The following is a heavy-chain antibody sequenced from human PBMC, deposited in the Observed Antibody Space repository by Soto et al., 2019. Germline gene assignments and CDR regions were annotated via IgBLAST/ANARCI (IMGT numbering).Heavy chain of an antibody. J-gene: IGHJ3*02. D-gene: IGHD2-15*01. CDR3: ARDREDIVVVVAATPIAFAI. V-gene: IGHV1-2*02. CDR1: GYSLTGNS. Sequence: ASVKVSCKASGYSLTGNSMHWGRQAPGQGLEWMGWINASNGDTNYSQKFQGRVTMTRDTSASTAYMELSSLRSEDTAVYYCARDREDIVVVVAATPIAFAIWGQGTMVTVSS. CDR2: INASNGDT.